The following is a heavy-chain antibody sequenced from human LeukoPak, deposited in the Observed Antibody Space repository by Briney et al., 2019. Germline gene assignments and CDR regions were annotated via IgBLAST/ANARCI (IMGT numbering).Heavy chain of an antibody. CDR2: IYNSGTT. CDR1: GGSVSSASYS. V-gene: IGHV4-61*01. D-gene: IGHD6-13*01. J-gene: IGHJ4*02. Sequence: SETLSLTCTVSGGSVSSASYSWSWIRQPPGKGLEWIGNIYNSGTTNYNPSLESRVSISVDTSKNELSLKLSSVTAADTAVYYCARGLMMAVAGRGEFHYWGQGTLVTVSS. CDR3: ARGLMMAVAGRGEFHY.